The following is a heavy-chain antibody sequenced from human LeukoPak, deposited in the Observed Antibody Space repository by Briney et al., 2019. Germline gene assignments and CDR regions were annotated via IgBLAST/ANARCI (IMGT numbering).Heavy chain of an antibody. CDR3: ARQEVGATNFDY. J-gene: IGHJ4*02. D-gene: IGHD1-26*01. V-gene: IGHV4-39*01. CDR1: GGSISSSSYY. CDR2: IYYSGST. Sequence: SETLSLTCTVSGGSISSSSYYWGWIRQPPGKGLEWIGSIYYSGSTYYNPSLKSRATISVDTSKNQFSLKLSSVTAADTAVYYCARQEVGATNFDYWVQGTLVTVSS.